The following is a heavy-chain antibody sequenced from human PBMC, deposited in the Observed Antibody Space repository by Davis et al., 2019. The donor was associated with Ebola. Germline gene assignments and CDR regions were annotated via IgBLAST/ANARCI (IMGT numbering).Heavy chain of an antibody. CDR1: GFNFRSYG. Sequence: PGGSLRLSCAASGFNFRSYGMHWVRQAPDKGLEWVAVIWYDGSRKYYGDSVKGRFTISRDNSNNLLYLQMNSLRAEDTAVYYCARVPEVYYDFWSGLPYYYYGMDVWGQGTTVTVSS. J-gene: IGHJ6*02. CDR2: IWYDGSRK. D-gene: IGHD3-3*01. CDR3: ARVPEVYYDFWSGLPYYYYGMDV. V-gene: IGHV3-33*01.